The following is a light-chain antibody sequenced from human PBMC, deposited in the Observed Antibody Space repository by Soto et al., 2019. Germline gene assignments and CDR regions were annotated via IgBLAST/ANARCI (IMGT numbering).Light chain of an antibody. CDR2: DVS. Sequence: QSVLTQPRSVSGSLGQSVTISCTGTSSDVGVYNYVSWYQQYPGKAPKIMIYDVSKRPSGVPDRFSGSKSDNTASLTISGLQAEDEADYYCCSYAGSYTFVCGIGTKV. CDR1: SSDVGVYNY. V-gene: IGLV2-11*01. CDR3: CSYAGSYTFV. J-gene: IGLJ1*01.